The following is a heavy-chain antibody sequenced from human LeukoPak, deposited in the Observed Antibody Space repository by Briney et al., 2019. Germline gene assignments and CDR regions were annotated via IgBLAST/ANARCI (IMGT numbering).Heavy chain of an antibody. J-gene: IGHJ6*02. V-gene: IGHV1-8*01. CDR2: MNLSGGST. Sequence: GASVKVSCKASGFTFTNHDINWVRQATGQGLEWMGWMNLSGGSTGYAQKFQGRVTMTRNTSITTVYMELSSLTSEDTAVYYCARGGYGFWSGSSYYYAMDVWGQGTTVTVSS. D-gene: IGHD3-3*01. CDR1: GFTFTNHD. CDR3: ARGGYGFWSGSSYYYAMDV.